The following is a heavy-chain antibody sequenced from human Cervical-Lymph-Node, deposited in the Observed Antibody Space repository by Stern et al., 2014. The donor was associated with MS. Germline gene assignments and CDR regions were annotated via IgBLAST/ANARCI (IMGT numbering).Heavy chain of an antibody. CDR2: VYHTGSA. D-gene: IGHD2-2*01. CDR3: ARDQGFQLMNS. CDR1: GDTISNDNR. V-gene: IGHV4-4*02. Sequence: QVQLQESGTGLVRPSGTLSLTCAASGDTISNDNRRSLLRQPPGKGVEWIGEVYHTGSANYDPSLKSRVTISVDKSKNQFSLRLTSMTAADTAVYYCARDQGFQLMNSWGQGTLVIVSS. J-gene: IGHJ4*02.